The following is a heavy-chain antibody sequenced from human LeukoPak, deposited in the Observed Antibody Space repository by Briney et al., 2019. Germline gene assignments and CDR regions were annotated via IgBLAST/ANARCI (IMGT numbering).Heavy chain of an antibody. Sequence: SETLSLTCAVYGGSFSGYYWSWIRQPPGKGLEWIGEINHSGSTNYNPSLKSRVTISVDTSKNQFSLKLSSVTAADTAVYYCARHHRYNYGFDYWGQGTLVTVSS. J-gene: IGHJ4*02. D-gene: IGHD1-1*01. V-gene: IGHV4-34*01. CDR3: ARHHRYNYGFDY. CDR1: GGSFSGYY. CDR2: INHSGST.